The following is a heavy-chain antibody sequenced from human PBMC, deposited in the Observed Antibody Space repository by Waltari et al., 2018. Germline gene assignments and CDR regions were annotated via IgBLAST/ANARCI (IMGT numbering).Heavy chain of an antibody. D-gene: IGHD3-22*01. CDR1: GYTFTSYG. V-gene: IGHV1-18*01. J-gene: IGHJ2*01. CDR2: ISAYNGNT. CDR3: ARGSYYYDSSGYDWYFDL. Sequence: QVQLVQSGAEVKKPGASVKVSCKASGYTFTSYGISWVRQAPGQGLEWMGWISAYNGNTNYAQKLQGRVTMTTDTSTSTADMELRSLRSDDTAVYYCARGSYYYDSSGYDWYFDLWGRGTLVTVSS.